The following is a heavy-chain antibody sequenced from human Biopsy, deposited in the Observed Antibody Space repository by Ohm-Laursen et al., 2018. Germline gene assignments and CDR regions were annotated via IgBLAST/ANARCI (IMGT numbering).Heavy chain of an antibody. CDR3: ARDPLNGHKHFDY. CDR1: SYTLTDYN. Sequence: GASVKVSCKASSYTLTDYNIHWMRQAPGQGLEWLGYINCKTGATNYAQKFQGTATMTRDTSISTAYLALGSLRSADTAIYYCARDPLNGHKHFDYWGQGPLVTVSS. CDR2: INCKTGAT. J-gene: IGHJ4*02. D-gene: IGHD2-8*01. V-gene: IGHV1-2*02.